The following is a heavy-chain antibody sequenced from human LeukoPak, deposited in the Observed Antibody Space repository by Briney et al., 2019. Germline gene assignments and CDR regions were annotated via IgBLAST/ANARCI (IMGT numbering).Heavy chain of an antibody. V-gene: IGHV4-31*03. CDR1: GGSINSGGYY. J-gene: IGHJ6*02. CDR2: IYCSGST. CDR3: ARVSGSYWYYGVDV. Sequence: SETLSLTCTVSGGSINSGGYYWSWIRQHPGKGLEWIGYIYCSGSTYYNPSLKSRVTISVDTSKNQFSLKLTSVTAADTAVYYCARVSGSYWYYGVDVWGRGTTVTVSS. D-gene: IGHD3-10*01.